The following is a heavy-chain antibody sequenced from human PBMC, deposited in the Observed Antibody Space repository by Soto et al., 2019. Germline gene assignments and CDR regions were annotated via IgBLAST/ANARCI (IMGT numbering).Heavy chain of an antibody. CDR2: IIPILGIA. CDR3: ARRGYSYGNDAFDI. CDR1: GGTFSSYT. V-gene: IGHV1-69*02. J-gene: IGHJ3*02. Sequence: QVQLVQSGAEVKKPGSSVKVSCKASGGTFSSYTISWVRQAPGQGLEWMGRIIPILGIANYAQKFQGRVTITADKXXSTAYMELSSLRSEDTAVYYCARRGYSYGNDAFDIWGQGTMVTVSS. D-gene: IGHD5-18*01.